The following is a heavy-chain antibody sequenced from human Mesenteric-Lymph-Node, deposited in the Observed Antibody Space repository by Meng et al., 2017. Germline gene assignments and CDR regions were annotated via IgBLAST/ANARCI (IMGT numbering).Heavy chain of an antibody. J-gene: IGHJ4*02. D-gene: IGHD4-23*01. CDR3: ARNYDGGVDY. CDR1: GFTFSSYW. CDR2: INSDGSST. V-gene: IGHV3/OR16-13*01. Sequence: EVQLVESGGGLVQPGGSLRLSCAASGFTFSSYWMHWVRQAPGKGLVWVSRINSDGSSTSYADSMKGQFTISRDNAKNTLYLQMNSLRAEDMAVYYCARNYDGGVDYWGQGTLVTVSS.